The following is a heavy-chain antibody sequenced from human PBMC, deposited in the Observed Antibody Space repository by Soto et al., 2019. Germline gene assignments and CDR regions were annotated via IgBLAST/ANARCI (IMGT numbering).Heavy chain of an antibody. V-gene: IGHV3-74*01. CDR3: ARDANAEPFDL. CDR2: IVSDGSRT. CDR1: GFTFSRYW. J-gene: IGHJ5*02. Sequence: GGSLRFSCAGSGFTFSRYWMHWVRQVPGKGLVWVSNIVSDGSRTTYADSVKGRFTISRDNAKNTLYLQMDSLRVEDTAVYYCARDANAEPFDLWGQGTLVTVSS.